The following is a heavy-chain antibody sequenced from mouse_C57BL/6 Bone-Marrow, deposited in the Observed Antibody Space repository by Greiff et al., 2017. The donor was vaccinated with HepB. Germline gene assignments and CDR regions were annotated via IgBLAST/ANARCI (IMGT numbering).Heavy chain of an antibody. CDR3: AAITTVVARYYAMDY. CDR2: INPNYGTT. CDR1: GYSFTDYN. D-gene: IGHD1-1*01. Sequence: LVESGPELVKPGASVKISCKASGYSFTDYNMNWVKQSNGKSLEWIGVINPNYGTTSYNQKFKGKATLTVDQSSSTAYMQLNSLTSEDSAVYYCAAITTVVARYYAMDYWGQGTSVTVSS. J-gene: IGHJ4*01. V-gene: IGHV1-39*01.